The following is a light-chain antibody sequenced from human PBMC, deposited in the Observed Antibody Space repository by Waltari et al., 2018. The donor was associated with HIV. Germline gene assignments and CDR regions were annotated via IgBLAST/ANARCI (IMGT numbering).Light chain of an antibody. Sequence: QSELTQPPSVSAAPGQRVTISGTGSSPNNGAGYDVHWYQQVPGRAPRVVIYGNSNRPSGVPDRFSGSKSGSSASLVITGLQSEDEADYYCASYTGSKTPYVAFGEGTKLTVL. CDR2: GNS. J-gene: IGLJ2*01. V-gene: IGLV1-40*01. CDR1: SPNNGAGYD. CDR3: ASYTGSKTPYVA.